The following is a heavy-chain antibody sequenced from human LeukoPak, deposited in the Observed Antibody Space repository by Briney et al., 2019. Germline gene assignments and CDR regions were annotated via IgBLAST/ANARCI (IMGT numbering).Heavy chain of an antibody. CDR2: ISSGGST. J-gene: IGHJ1*01. Sequence: PGGSLRLSCAASGFTVSSNYMGWVRQAPGKGLECVSLISSGGSTYYADSVKGQLSISRDNSKNTLYLQMSSLRLEDTAVYYCARLRACGSPSCQTYTEYFQHWGKGTLVTVSS. CDR1: GFTVSSNY. V-gene: IGHV3-66*02. D-gene: IGHD2-2*01. CDR3: ARLRACGSPSCQTYTEYFQH.